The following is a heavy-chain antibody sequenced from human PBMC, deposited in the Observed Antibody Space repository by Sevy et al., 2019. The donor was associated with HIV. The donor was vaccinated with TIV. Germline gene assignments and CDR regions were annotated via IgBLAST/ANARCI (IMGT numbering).Heavy chain of an antibody. CDR2: IKEDGGEK. Sequence: GGSLRLSCAASGFTFSKFWMGWVRQAPGKGLEWVANIKEDGGEKYYVDSVKGRFTISRDNTKNSLYLQMTSLRAEDTAIYYCARDTSGSHSSTGGLDYWGQGTLVTVSS. V-gene: IGHV3-7*01. D-gene: IGHD1-26*01. CDR3: ARDTSGSHSSTGGLDY. J-gene: IGHJ4*02. CDR1: GFTFSKFW.